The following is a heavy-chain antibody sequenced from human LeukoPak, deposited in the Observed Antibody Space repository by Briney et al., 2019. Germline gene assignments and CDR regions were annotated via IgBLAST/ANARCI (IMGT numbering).Heavy chain of an antibody. CDR3: ARDMEFIEVPGISLRADALDI. Sequence: ASVKVSCKASGYTFTSYGISWVRQAPGQGLEWMGRVNPKSGDAKYGQKFQGRVTMTRDTSISTAYMEVNSLRSDDTAVYYCARDMEFIEVPGISLRADALDIWGQGTLVTVSS. CDR2: VNPKSGDA. CDR1: GYTFTSYG. D-gene: IGHD6-19*01. J-gene: IGHJ3*02. V-gene: IGHV1-2*06.